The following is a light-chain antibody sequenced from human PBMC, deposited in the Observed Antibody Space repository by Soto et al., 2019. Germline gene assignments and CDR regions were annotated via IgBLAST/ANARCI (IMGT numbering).Light chain of an antibody. CDR1: QGVGST. V-gene: IGKV3-15*01. Sequence: ELVLTQSPATLSVSPGERATLSCRASQGVGSTLAWYQQEPGRAPRLLIYDASTRATGIPARFSGAGSGTECTLTSSGLQSDDVAVYYCQHYLTWPLTFGGGTRVEI. CDR3: QHYLTWPLT. J-gene: IGKJ4*01. CDR2: DAS.